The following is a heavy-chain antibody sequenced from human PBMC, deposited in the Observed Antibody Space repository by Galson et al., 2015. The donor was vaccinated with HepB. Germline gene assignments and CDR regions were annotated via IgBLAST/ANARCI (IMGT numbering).Heavy chain of an antibody. D-gene: IGHD7-27*01. CDR3: LKGGWGSVFDV. J-gene: IGHJ3*01. Sequence: SLRLSCAASGFTFKTYTMTWVRQAPGKGLEWLPSIRDGIHYADSVKGRFTISRDTSKNMVYLQMNSLRAEDTAVYYCLKGGWGSVFDVWGLGTMVTVSS. CDR2: IRDGI. V-gene: IGHV3-23*01. CDR1: GFTFKTYT.